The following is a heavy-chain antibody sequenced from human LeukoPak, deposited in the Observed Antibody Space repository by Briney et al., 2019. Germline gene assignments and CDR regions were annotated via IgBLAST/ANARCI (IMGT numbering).Heavy chain of an antibody. CDR2: VHQSGST. CDR1: GGSISGYD. Sequence: SETLSLTCTVSGGSISGYDWSWIRQAPGKGLEWIGYVHQSGSTNYNPSLRSRVTVSRDTSKNQFSLKLTSVTAADTAVYFCARDGVNYYGSGKWFGPWGQGTLVTVSS. V-gene: IGHV4-59*01. J-gene: IGHJ5*02. CDR3: ARDGVNYYGSGKWFGP. D-gene: IGHD3-10*01.